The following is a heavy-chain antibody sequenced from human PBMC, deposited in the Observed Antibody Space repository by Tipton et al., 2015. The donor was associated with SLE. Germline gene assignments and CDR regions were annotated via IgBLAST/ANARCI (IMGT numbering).Heavy chain of an antibody. CDR3: ASKSSGLEEYFQH. V-gene: IGHV4-39*01. J-gene: IGHJ1*01. D-gene: IGHD3-22*01. Sequence: TLSLTCTVSGGSISCICYYCGWILQSPGKGMEWIGIIFYSGTTYYSPSLKSRVTISVDTSKNQFSLKLSSLTAADTAVYYCASKSSGLEEYFQHWGQGTLVTVSS. CDR2: IFYSGTT. CDR1: GGSISCICYY.